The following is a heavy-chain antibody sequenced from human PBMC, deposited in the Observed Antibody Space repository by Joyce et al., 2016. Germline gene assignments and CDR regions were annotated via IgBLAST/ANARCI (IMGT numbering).Heavy chain of an antibody. CDR3: ARKSTVAGPNYFDY. CDR1: GFSFTSYG. V-gene: IGHV3-7*01. D-gene: IGHD6-19*01. CDR2: INREGGET. J-gene: IGHJ4*02. Sequence: EVQLVESGGGLVQPGGSLRLSCVASGFSFTSYGMSWVRQAQGRGLEWVTNINREGGETYYVDSVKGRFTISRDNAKNSVYLQMNSLRAEDTAVYYCARKSTVAGPNYFDYWGQGTRVTVSS.